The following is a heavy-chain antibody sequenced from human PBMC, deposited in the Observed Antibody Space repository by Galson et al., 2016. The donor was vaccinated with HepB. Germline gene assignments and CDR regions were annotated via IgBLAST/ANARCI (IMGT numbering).Heavy chain of an antibody. CDR3: SRPNLVGASDY. CDR2: IRSKANSYAT. CDR1: GFIFSASA. V-gene: IGHV3-73*01. Sequence: LRLSCAASGFIFSASAMHWVRQASGKGLEWVGRIRSKANSYATAYAASVKGRFTIYRDDSKNTAYLQMKSLKPEDTAVYYYSRPNLVGASDYWGQGTLVTVSS. J-gene: IGHJ4*02. D-gene: IGHD1-26*01.